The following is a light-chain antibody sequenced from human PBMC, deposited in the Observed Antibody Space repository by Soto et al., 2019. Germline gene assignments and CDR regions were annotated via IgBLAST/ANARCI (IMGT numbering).Light chain of an antibody. Sequence: QSALTQPASVSGSLGQSMTISGTGTSNDVGGYNYVSWYQQYPGKAPRLMLYEVSIRPSGIPNRFSGSKSGNTAPLTISGLQAEDEADYYCSSYTSSILYVFGSGTKVTVL. V-gene: IGLV2-14*01. CDR1: SNDVGGYNY. CDR2: EVS. J-gene: IGLJ1*01. CDR3: SSYTSSILYV.